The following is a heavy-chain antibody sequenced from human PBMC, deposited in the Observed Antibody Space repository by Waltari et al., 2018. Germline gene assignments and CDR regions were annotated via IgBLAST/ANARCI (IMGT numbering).Heavy chain of an antibody. J-gene: IGHJ6*03. CDR3: ARVSPVVTDYYYYMDV. D-gene: IGHD3-22*01. Sequence: EVQLVESGGGLVKPGGSLRLSCAASGFTFSSYSMNWVRQAPGKGLEWVSSISSSSSYIYYADSVKGRFTISRDNAKNSLYLQMNSLRAEDTAVYYCARVSPVVTDYYYYMDVWGKGTTVTISS. CDR1: GFTFSSYS. V-gene: IGHV3-21*01. CDR2: ISSSSSYI.